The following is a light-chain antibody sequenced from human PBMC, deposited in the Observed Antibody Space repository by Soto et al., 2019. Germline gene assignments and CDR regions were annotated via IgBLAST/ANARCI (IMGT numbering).Light chain of an antibody. J-gene: IGKJ3*01. V-gene: IGKV1-5*03. CDR2: KAS. CDR3: QQYNSYSIT. Sequence: DIQMTQSPSTLSASVGDRVTITCRASQSISSWLAWYQQKPGKAPKLLIYKASSLERGVPSRFSGSGSGTEFTLTISSLQPADFATYYCQQYNSYSITFGPGTKVDIK. CDR1: QSISSW.